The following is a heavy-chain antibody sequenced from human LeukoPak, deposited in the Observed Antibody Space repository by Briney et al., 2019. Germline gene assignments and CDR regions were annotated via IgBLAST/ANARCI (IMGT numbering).Heavy chain of an antibody. Sequence: SETLSLTFTVSGGAIISSGYDWVWIRQPPGKELVGIGNIYYRGSTHYNPSLKSRVTISVDTSKNQFSLRLSSVTAADTAVYYCARIDYIIFARIGYWGQGTLVTVSS. CDR1: GGAIISSGYD. V-gene: IGHV4-39*01. D-gene: IGHD3/OR15-3a*01. J-gene: IGHJ4*02. CDR2: IYYRGST. CDR3: ARIDYIIFARIGY.